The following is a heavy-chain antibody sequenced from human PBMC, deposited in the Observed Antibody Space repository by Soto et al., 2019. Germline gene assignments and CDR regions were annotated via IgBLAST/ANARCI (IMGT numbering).Heavy chain of an antibody. Sequence: QVQLVESGGGVVQPGRSLRLSCAASGFTFSSYGMHWVRQAPGKGLEWVAVISYDGSNKYYADSVKGRFTISRDNSKNTLYLQMNSLRAEDTAVYYCAKDRGAYGDYVGYWGQGTLVTVSS. J-gene: IGHJ4*02. CDR3: AKDRGAYGDYVGY. V-gene: IGHV3-30*18. CDR1: GFTFSSYG. CDR2: ISYDGSNK. D-gene: IGHD4-17*01.